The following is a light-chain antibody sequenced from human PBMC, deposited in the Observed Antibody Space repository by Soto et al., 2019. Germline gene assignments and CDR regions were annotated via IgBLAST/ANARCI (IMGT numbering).Light chain of an antibody. CDR2: KAS. V-gene: IGKV1-5*03. Sequence: DIQMTQSPSTLSASVGDRVTITCRASQSISTWLAWYQQKPGKAPKLLIYKASSLEGGVPSRFSGSGSRTEFNITISSLQPDDFATYYCQQYNTYPLTFGGGTKVDIK. J-gene: IGKJ4*01. CDR3: QQYNTYPLT. CDR1: QSISTW.